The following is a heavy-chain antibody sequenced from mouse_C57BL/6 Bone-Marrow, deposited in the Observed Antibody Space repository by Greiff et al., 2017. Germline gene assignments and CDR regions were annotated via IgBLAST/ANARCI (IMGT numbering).Heavy chain of an antibody. V-gene: IGHV5-4*01. Sequence: EVHLVESGGGLVKPGGSLKLSCAASGFTFSSYAMSWVRQTPEKRLEWVATISDGGSYTYYPDNVKGRFTISRDNAKNNLYLQMSHLKSEDTAMYYCARDYYDYDGGYAMDYWGQGTSVTVSS. CDR2: ISDGGSYT. D-gene: IGHD2-4*01. CDR3: ARDYYDYDGGYAMDY. CDR1: GFTFSSYA. J-gene: IGHJ4*01.